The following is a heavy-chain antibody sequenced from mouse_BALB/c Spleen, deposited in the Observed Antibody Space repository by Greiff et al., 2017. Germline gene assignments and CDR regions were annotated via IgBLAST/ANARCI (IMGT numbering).Heavy chain of an antibody. CDR1: GFTFSDYY. CDR2: ISDGGSYT. J-gene: IGHJ3*01. V-gene: IGHV5-4*02. Sequence: EVQRVESGGGLVKPGGSLKLSCAASGFTFSDYYMYWVRQTPEKRLEWVATISDGGSYTYYPDSVKGRFTISRDNAKNNLYLQMSSLKSEDTAMYYCARSHYYGSSPWFAYWGQGTLVTVSA. D-gene: IGHD1-1*01. CDR3: ARSHYYGSSPWFAY.